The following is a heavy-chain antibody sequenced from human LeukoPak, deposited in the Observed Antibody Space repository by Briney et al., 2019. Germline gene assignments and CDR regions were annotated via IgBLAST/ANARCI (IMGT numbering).Heavy chain of an antibody. V-gene: IGHV1-69*06. D-gene: IGHD6-19*01. Sequence: SVMGSCKAAGSTFSSYAISWVRQAPGQGLEWMGGIIPIFGTANYAQKFQGRVTITADKSTSTAYMELSSLRSEDTAVYYCASSLAVAGTGGLDPWGQGTLVTVSS. CDR2: IIPIFGTA. CDR3: ASSLAVAGTGGLDP. J-gene: IGHJ5*02. CDR1: GSTFSSYA.